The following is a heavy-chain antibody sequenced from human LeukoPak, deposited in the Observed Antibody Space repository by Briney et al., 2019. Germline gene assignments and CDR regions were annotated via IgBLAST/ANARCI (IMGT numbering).Heavy chain of an antibody. Sequence: GGSLRLSCAASGFTLRNYAMSWVRQAPGKGLEWVSRIDGSGDNRYYADSVKGRFTISRDNSGNTLYLQLRGLGAEDTATYYCAKVQMSTGWTFDFWGQGSLVTVSS. CDR2: IDGSGDNR. CDR3: AKVQMSTGWTFDF. J-gene: IGHJ4*02. D-gene: IGHD2-2*01. CDR1: GFTLRNYA. V-gene: IGHV3-23*01.